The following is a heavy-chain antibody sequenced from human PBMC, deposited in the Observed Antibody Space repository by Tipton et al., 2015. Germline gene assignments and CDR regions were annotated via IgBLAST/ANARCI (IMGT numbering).Heavy chain of an antibody. CDR3: ARDRGNYYYGMDV. J-gene: IGHJ6*02. D-gene: IGHD3-10*01. Sequence: QLVQSGAEVKKPGSSVKVSCKASGGNFRRDGISWVRQVPGQGLEWVGGLIPLLRTPNYAQKFQGRVTFTADETSSTAYMELSSLTSEDTAIYYCARDRGNYYYGMDVWGQGTTVTVSS. CDR2: LIPLLRTP. CDR1: GGNFRRDG. V-gene: IGHV1-69*01.